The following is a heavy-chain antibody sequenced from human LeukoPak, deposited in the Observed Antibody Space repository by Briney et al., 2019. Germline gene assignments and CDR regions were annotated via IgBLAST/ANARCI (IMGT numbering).Heavy chain of an antibody. D-gene: IGHD2-2*02. Sequence: PGGSLRLSCAASGFTFSDYYMSWIRQAPGKGLEWVSYISRSGSTIYYADSVKGRFTISRDNAKNSLYLQMNSLRAEDTAVYYCARVGYCSSTSCYTGDHNWFDPWGQGTLVTVSS. CDR1: GFTFSDYY. CDR2: ISRSGSTI. CDR3: ARVGYCSSTSCYTGDHNWFDP. V-gene: IGHV3-11*01. J-gene: IGHJ5*02.